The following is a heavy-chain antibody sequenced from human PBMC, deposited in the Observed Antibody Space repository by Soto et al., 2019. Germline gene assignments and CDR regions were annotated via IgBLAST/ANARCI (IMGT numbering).Heavy chain of an antibody. J-gene: IGHJ3*02. CDR2: IRNKVNSYTT. CDR1: GFTVSDHY. V-gene: IGHV3-72*01. Sequence: PGGSLRLSCAASGFTVSDHYMDWVRQAPGKGLEWIGRIRNKVNSYTTEYAASVKGRFTLSRDDSQNSLYLEMNSLKTEDTAVYYCSRTFYYGSGSFDAFDMWGQGTLVTVSS. CDR3: SRTFYYGSGSFDAFDM. D-gene: IGHD3-10*01.